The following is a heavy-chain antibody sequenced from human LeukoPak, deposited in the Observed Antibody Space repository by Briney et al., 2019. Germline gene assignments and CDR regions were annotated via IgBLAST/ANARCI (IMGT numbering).Heavy chain of an antibody. V-gene: IGHV3-30-3*01. J-gene: IGHJ4*02. CDR1: GFTFSTYA. CDR2: ISYDGSNK. D-gene: IGHD3-22*01. CDR3: ARAMEQWLRFDY. Sequence: PGGSLRLSCAASGFTFSTYAIHWVRRAPGKGLEWVAVISYDGSNKFYADSVKGRFTISRDNSKNTLYLQMNSLRSEDTAMYYCARAMEQWLRFDYWGQGTLVTVSS.